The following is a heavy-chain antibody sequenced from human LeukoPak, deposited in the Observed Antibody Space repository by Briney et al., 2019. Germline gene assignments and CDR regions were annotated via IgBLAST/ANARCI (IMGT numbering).Heavy chain of an antibody. CDR1: GGSISSSSYY. CDR3: ARRGNYYYGMDV. Sequence: TSETPSLTCTVSGGSISSSSYYWGWIRQPPGKGLEWIGSIYYSGSTYYNPSLKSRVTISVDTSKNQFSLKLSSVTAADTAVYYCARRGNYYYGMDVWGQGTTVTVSS. CDR2: IYYSGST. V-gene: IGHV4-39*01. J-gene: IGHJ6*02.